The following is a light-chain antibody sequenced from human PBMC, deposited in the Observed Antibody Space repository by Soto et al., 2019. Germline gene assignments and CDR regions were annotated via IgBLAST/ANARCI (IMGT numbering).Light chain of an antibody. Sequence: AIQMTQSPSSLSASVGDRVTITCRASQGIRHYLGWYQQKPGQAPKLLIYAASSLPSGVPSRFSGSGSGTDFTLTISSLQPEDFATYYCLQDYNYPLTFGGGTKVEIK. CDR3: LQDYNYPLT. J-gene: IGKJ4*01. V-gene: IGKV1-6*01. CDR1: QGIRHY. CDR2: AAS.